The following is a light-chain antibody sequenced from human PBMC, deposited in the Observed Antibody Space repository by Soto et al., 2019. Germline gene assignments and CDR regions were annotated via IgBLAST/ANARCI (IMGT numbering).Light chain of an antibody. V-gene: IGKV1-39*01. CDR2: AAS. Sequence: DIQITQAPSSLSASVEDRVTITCRASQYISTNLNWYQQKPGKAPKLLIYAASSFQSVVPSRVSGSGSGTEFSLTISSLQPEDFATYYCQQSYSTLVTFGGGTKVEIK. J-gene: IGKJ4*01. CDR3: QQSYSTLVT. CDR1: QYISTN.